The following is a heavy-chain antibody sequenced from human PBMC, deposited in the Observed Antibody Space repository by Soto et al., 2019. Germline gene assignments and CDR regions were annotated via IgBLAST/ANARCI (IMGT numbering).Heavy chain of an antibody. CDR1: GFSFNNYA. J-gene: IGHJ5*02. CDR3: AKDALGIRNWFDR. Sequence: GGSLRLSCAASGFSFNNYAMKWVRQPLGKGLEWISAISGSGITTYYADSVKGRFTISRDNSKNTLYLQMNSLGADDTAVYYCAKDALGIRNWFDRWGQGTLVTVSS. V-gene: IGHV3-23*01. CDR2: ISGSGITT. D-gene: IGHD7-27*01.